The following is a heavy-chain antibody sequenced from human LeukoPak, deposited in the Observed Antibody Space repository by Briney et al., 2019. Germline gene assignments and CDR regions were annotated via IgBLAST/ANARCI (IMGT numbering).Heavy chain of an antibody. J-gene: IGHJ3*02. CDR3: ARDTPGATFPGAFDI. CDR1: GGSISSSSYY. CDR2: IYYSGST. D-gene: IGHD1-26*01. Sequence: SETLSLTCTVSGGSISSSSYYWGWIRQPPGKGLEWIGNIYYSGSTYDNSSLKSRVTISVDTSKNQFSLKLSSVTAADTAVYYCARDTPGATFPGAFDIWGQGTMVTVSS. V-gene: IGHV4-39*07.